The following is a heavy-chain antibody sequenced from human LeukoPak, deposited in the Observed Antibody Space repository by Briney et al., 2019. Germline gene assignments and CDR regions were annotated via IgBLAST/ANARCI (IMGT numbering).Heavy chain of an antibody. CDR3: ASHYYDSSGYLVY. V-gene: IGHV1-2*06. CDR2: INLNTGSP. CDR1: GDTLANEY. J-gene: IGHJ4*02. D-gene: IGHD3-22*01. Sequence: ASVKVSCKSSGDTLANEYMHWVRQAPGQGLEWMGLINLNTGSPAYAQKFQGRVTMTRDTSISTAYMELSRLRSDDTAVYYCASHYYDSSGYLVYWGQGTLVTVSS.